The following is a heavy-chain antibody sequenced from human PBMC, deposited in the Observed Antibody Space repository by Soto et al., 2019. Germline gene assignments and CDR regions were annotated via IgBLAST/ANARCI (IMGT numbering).Heavy chain of an antibody. V-gene: IGHV4-59*01. CDR2: IGYSGST. Sequence: QVQLQESGPGLVKPSETLSLTCAVSGGSISSYYWRWFRQPPGRGLEWIGYIGYSGSTNYNPSLKSQVTISVDTSKNQYVLRLSSVTAADTAVYYCASDRKGRHYYCGMDVWGQGTTVTVSS. CDR1: GGSISSYY. D-gene: IGHD3-10*01. CDR3: ASDRKGRHYYCGMDV. J-gene: IGHJ6*02.